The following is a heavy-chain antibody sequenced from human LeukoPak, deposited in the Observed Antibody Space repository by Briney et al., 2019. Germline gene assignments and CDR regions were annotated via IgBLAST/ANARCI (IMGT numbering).Heavy chain of an antibody. J-gene: IGHJ4*02. CDR2: IDPSDSYT. D-gene: IGHD6-13*01. Sequence: GASLKISCKGSGYSFTSYWISWVRQMPGKGLEWMGRIDPSDSYTNYSPSFQGHVTISADKSISTAYLQWSSLKASDTAMYYCARQGYSSSSTLDYWGQGTLVTVSS. V-gene: IGHV5-10-1*01. CDR3: ARQGYSSSSTLDY. CDR1: GYSFTSYW.